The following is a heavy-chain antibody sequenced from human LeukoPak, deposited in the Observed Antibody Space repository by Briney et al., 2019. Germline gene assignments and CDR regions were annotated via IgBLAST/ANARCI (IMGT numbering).Heavy chain of an antibody. CDR2: IYTSGST. CDR1: GGSISSGSYY. Sequence: SQTLSLTCTVSGGSISSGSYYWSWLRQPAGKGLEGIGRIYTSGSTNYNPSLKSRVTISVDTSKNQFSLKLSSVTAADTAVYYCARGATPYGDYVDYWGQGTLVTVSS. V-gene: IGHV4-61*02. CDR3: ARGATPYGDYVDY. D-gene: IGHD4-17*01. J-gene: IGHJ4*02.